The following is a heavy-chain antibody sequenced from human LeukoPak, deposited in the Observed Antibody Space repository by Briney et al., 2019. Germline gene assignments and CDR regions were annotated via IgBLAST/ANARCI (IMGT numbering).Heavy chain of an antibody. J-gene: IGHJ2*01. V-gene: IGHV3-21*01. Sequence: GGSLRLSCAASGFTFSSYSMNWVRQAPGKGLEWVSSISSSSSYIYYADSVKGRFTISRDNAKNSLYLQMNSLRAEDTAVYYCAGVIAAAGASYWYFDLWGRGTLVTVSS. CDR3: AGVIAAAGASYWYFDL. CDR1: GFTFSSYS. CDR2: ISSSSSYI. D-gene: IGHD6-13*01.